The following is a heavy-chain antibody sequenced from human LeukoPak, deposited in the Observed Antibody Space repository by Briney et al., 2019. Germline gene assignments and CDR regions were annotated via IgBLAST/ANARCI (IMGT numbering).Heavy chain of an antibody. V-gene: IGHV1-69*05. J-gene: IGHJ5*02. CDR2: IIPIFGTA. CDR3: ARVAAAGKYWLDP. CDR1: GGTFSSYA. Sequence: SVKVSCKASGGTFSSYAISWVRQAPGQGLEWMGGIIPIFGTANYAQKFQGRVTITTDESTSTAYMELSSLRSEDTAVYYCARVAAAGKYWLDPWGQGTLVTVSS. D-gene: IGHD6-13*01.